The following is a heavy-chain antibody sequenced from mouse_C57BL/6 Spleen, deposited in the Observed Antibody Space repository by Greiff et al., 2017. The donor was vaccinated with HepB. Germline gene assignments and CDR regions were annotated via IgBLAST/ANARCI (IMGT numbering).Heavy chain of an antibody. CDR1: GYTFTSYW. CDR3: ARGIYYGKDRYWYSDV. Sequence: QVQLQQSGAELVRPGSSVKLSCKASGYTFTSYWMHWVKQRPLQGLEWIGNIDPSDSDTHYNQTFKDKATLTVDTSSSTAYMPLSSLPSAGSAVYYCARGIYYGKDRYWYSDVWGTGTTVTVSS. J-gene: IGHJ1*03. CDR2: IDPSDSDT. V-gene: IGHV1-52*01. D-gene: IGHD2-1*01.